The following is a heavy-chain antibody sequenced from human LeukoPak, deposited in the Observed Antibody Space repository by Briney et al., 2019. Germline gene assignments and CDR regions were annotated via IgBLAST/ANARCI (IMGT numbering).Heavy chain of an antibody. Sequence: GGSLRLSCAASGFTFVNYAMSWFRQAPGKGLEWVGFIRSKAYGGTPEYAASVKGRFTISRDDSKSLASLQMNSLRTEDTAVYYCTSDGTGTVGANFYYYYMDVWGKGTTVPVSS. CDR2: IRSKAYGGTP. CDR3: TSDGTGTVGANFYYYYMDV. J-gene: IGHJ6*03. V-gene: IGHV3-49*03. D-gene: IGHD1-7*01. CDR1: GFTFVNYA.